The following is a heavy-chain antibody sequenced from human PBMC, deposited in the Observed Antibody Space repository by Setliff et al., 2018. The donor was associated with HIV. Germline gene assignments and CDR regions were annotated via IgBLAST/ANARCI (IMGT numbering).Heavy chain of an antibody. CDR3: ARRTSFTGGAVAGHFDN. Sequence: NPSETLSLTCDVYAGSLSGYYWSWIRQSPGKGLEWIGEINDSGNTNYNPSLKSRVTISVDTSKNHFSLRLSSVTAADTTIYYCARRTSFTGGAVAGHFDNWGQGTPVTVSS. D-gene: IGHD6-19*01. CDR1: AGSLSGYY. V-gene: IGHV4-34*01. J-gene: IGHJ4*02. CDR2: INDSGNT.